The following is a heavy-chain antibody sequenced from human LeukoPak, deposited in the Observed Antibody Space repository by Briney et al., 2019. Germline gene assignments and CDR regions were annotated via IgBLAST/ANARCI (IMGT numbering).Heavy chain of an antibody. CDR1: GDSISSYY. D-gene: IGHD3-10*01. V-gene: IGHV4-59*01. Sequence: SETLSLTCTDSGDSISSYYWSWIRQPPGKGLEWIGYIYYSGSTNYNPSLKSRVTISADTSKNQFSLKLSSVTAADTAVYYCARYPEAIYGSGSAGAFDIWGQGTMVTVSS. CDR3: ARYPEAIYGSGSAGAFDI. J-gene: IGHJ3*02. CDR2: IYYSGST.